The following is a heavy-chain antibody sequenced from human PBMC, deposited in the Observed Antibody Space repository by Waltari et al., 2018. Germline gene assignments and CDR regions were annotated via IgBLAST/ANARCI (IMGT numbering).Heavy chain of an antibody. Sequence: EVELVESGGGLVKPGGSLRLSCAASGFTFSRFRMNWVRQAPGKGLELVSCIGSISDYIFYADSVKGRFTISRDNAKASLYLQMNSLRAEDTAIYYCVRGGSAAGTYYFDYWGQGSLVTVSS. V-gene: IGHV3-21*01. CDR2: IGSISDYI. D-gene: IGHD6-13*01. CDR3: VRGGSAAGTYYFDY. CDR1: GFTFSRFR. J-gene: IGHJ4*02.